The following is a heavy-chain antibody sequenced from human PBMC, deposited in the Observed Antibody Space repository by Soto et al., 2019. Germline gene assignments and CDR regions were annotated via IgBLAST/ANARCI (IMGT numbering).Heavy chain of an antibody. CDR2: IYYSGST. J-gene: IGHJ2*01. CDR3: ASELVFSGGRPNWYFDL. D-gene: IGHD1-1*01. V-gene: IGHV4-31*03. Sequence: QVQLQESGPGLVKPSQTLSLTCTVSGGSISSGGYYWSWIRQHPGKGLEWIGYIYYSGSTYYNLSLKSRVTISVDTSKNQFSLKLSSVTAADTAVYYCASELVFSGGRPNWYFDLWGRGTLVTVSS. CDR1: GGSISSGGYY.